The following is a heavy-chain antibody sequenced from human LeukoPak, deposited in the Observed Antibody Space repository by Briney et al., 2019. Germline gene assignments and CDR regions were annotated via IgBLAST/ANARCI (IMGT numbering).Heavy chain of an antibody. D-gene: IGHD4-17*01. CDR1: GGSVSSGAYY. J-gene: IGHJ4*02. CDR3: ARATVATPSEFDY. V-gene: IGHV4-31*03. CDR2: ISYSGNT. Sequence: PSETLSLTCTFSGGSVSSGAYYWSWIRQHPGKGLEWIGYISYSGNTYYNPSLRSRASISADTPKSQFSLKLSSTTAADTAVYYCARATVATPSEFDYWGQGTLVTVSS.